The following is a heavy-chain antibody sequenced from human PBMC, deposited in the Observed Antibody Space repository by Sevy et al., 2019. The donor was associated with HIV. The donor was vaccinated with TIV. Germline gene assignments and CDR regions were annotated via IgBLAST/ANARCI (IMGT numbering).Heavy chain of an antibody. CDR1: GFSVGSYS. CDR3: SSGWGY. Sequence: GGSLRLSCAASGFSVGSYSMNWVRQATGKGLEWVSFISFTTNNTYYGASVKGRFTISRDNARNSVYLQMNSLGAEDTAVYYCSSGWGYWGQGTLVTVSS. D-gene: IGHD1-26*01. J-gene: IGHJ4*02. CDR2: ISFTTNNT. V-gene: IGHV3-21*01.